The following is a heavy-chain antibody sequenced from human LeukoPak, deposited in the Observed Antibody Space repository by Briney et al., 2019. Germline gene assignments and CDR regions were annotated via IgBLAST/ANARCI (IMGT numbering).Heavy chain of an antibody. V-gene: IGHV3-21*01. CDR1: GFTVSSNY. D-gene: IGHD6-13*01. CDR3: ARDSAYSSSPSFDY. CDR2: ISSSSSYI. J-gene: IGHJ4*02. Sequence: GGSLRLSCAASGFTVSSNYMSWVRQAPGKGLEWVSSISSSSSYIYYADSVKGRFTISRDNAKNSLYLQMNSLRAEDTAVYYCARDSAYSSSPSFDYWGQGTLVTVSS.